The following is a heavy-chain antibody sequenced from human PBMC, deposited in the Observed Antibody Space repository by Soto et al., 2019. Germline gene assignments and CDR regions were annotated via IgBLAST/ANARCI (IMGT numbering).Heavy chain of an antibody. V-gene: IGHV1-3*01. CDR2: INAGNGNT. CDR1: GYTFTSYA. D-gene: IGHD3-22*01. J-gene: IGHJ5*02. Sequence: GASVKVSCKASGYTFTSYAVHWVRQAPGQRLEWMGWINAGNGNTKYSQKFQGRVTITRDTSASTAYMELSSLRSEDTAVYYCARDRGDYYDSSGYYYVDWFDPWGQGTLVTVSS. CDR3: ARDRGDYYDSSGYYYVDWFDP.